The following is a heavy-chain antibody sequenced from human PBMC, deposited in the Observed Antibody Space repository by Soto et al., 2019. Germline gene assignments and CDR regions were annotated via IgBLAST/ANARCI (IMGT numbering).Heavy chain of an antibody. CDR2: IKCSGGET. CDR3: ARGGDVVLVTAPLAY. D-gene: IGHD2-21*02. V-gene: IGHV1-46*03. J-gene: IGHJ4*02. Sequence: QVQLVQSGAEVKKPGASVKVSCRTSGYTFTNYYMHWVRQAPGQGLEWMGIIKCSGGETTYAQKFRGRVTXTXXXSXXTIYRELSSLRSEDTAVYYCARGGDVVLVTAPLAYWGQGTLVTVSS. CDR1: GYTFTNYY.